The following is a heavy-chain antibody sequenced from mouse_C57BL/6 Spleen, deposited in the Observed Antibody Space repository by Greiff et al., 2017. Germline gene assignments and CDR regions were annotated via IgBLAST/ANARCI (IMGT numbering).Heavy chain of an antibody. Sequence: DVKLVESGPGLVKPSQSLSLTCSVTGYSITSGYYWNWIRQFPGNKLEWMGYISYDGSNNYNPSLKNRISITRDTSKNQFFLKLNSVTTEDTATYYCAKDYDYDDPPWFAYWGQGTLVTVSA. CDR1: GYSITSGYY. CDR3: AKDYDYDDPPWFAY. V-gene: IGHV3-6*01. CDR2: ISYDGSN. D-gene: IGHD2-4*01. J-gene: IGHJ3*01.